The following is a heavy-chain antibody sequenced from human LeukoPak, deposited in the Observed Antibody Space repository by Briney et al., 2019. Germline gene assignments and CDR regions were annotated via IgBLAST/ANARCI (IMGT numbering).Heavy chain of an antibody. V-gene: IGHV4-39*01. Sequence: PSETLSLTCTVSGGSISSSPYYWGWIRQPPGKGLEWIGNIYYSGSTYYNPSLKTRVTISVDTSKNQFSPKLTSVTAADTAVYYCARHASVDGNWPRPLDYWGQGSLVTVSS. J-gene: IGHJ4*02. CDR3: ARHASVDGNWPRPLDY. CDR1: GGSISSSPYY. CDR2: IYYSGST. D-gene: IGHD6-19*01.